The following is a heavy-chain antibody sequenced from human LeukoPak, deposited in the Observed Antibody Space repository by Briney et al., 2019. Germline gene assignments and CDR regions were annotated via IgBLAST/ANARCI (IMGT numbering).Heavy chain of an antibody. V-gene: IGHV1-69*10. Sequence: SVKVSCKASGGTFSSYAISWVRQAPGQGLEWMGGIIPILGTANYAQKFQGRITMTRNTSISTAYMELSSLKSEDTAVYYCARGLGRTAMVTRGGVRFDYWGQGTLVTVSS. CDR3: ARGLGRTAMVTRGGVRFDY. D-gene: IGHD5-18*01. J-gene: IGHJ4*02. CDR1: GGTFSSYA. CDR2: IIPILGTA.